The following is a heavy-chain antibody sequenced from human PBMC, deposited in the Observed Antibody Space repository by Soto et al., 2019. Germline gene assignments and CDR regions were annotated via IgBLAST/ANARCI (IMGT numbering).Heavy chain of an antibody. J-gene: IGHJ4*02. CDR2: IYWDDDK. D-gene: IGHD3-3*01. V-gene: IGHV2-5*02. CDR1: GFSLATSGVG. CDR3: AHRLGKYNFCNGGYFDF. Sequence: QITLKESDPTLMKPTQTLTLTCTFSGFSLATSGVGVGWIRQSPGEALEWLAVIYWDDDKRYNPSLRARLANTKDTSRNHVVLTMTNMDPADTGTYYCAHRLGKYNFCNGGYFDFWGQGTLVTVSS.